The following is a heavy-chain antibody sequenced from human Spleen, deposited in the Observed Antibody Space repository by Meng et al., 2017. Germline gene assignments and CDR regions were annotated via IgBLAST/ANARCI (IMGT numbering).Heavy chain of an antibody. D-gene: IGHD3-16*02. CDR2: INHSGST. Sequence: GSLRLSCAVYGGSFSGYYWSWIRQPPGKGLEWIGEINHSGSTNYNPSLKSRVTISVDTSKNQFSLKLSSVTAADTAVYYCARDRGFGGVIAMNWFDPWGQGTLVTVSS. CDR1: GGSFSGYY. J-gene: IGHJ5*02. CDR3: ARDRGFGGVIAMNWFDP. V-gene: IGHV4-34*01.